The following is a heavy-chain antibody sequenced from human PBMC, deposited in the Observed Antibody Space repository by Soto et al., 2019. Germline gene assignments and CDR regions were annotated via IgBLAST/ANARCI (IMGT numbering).Heavy chain of an antibody. CDR1: GFTVSSNY. D-gene: IGHD6-13*01. CDR3: ARADGSWRHFDY. J-gene: IGHJ4*02. V-gene: IGHV3-53*01. CDR2: IYSGGST. Sequence: GGSLRLSCAASGFTVSSNYMSWVRQAPGKGLEWVSVIYSGGSTYYADSVKGRFTISRDNSKNTLYLQMNSLRAEDTAVYYCARADGSWRHFDYWGQGTLVTVSS.